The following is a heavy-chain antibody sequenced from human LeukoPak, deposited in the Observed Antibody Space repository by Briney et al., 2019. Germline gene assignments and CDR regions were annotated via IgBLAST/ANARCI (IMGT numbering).Heavy chain of an antibody. V-gene: IGHV5-51*01. CDR2: IYPGDSDT. CDR1: GYSFTSYW. J-gene: IGHJ4*02. D-gene: IGHD1-7*01. CDR3: ARQEGYNWNWVYFDC. Sequence: GESLKISCKGSGYSFTSYWIGWVRQMPGKGLEWMGIIYPGDSDTRYSPSFQGQVTISADKSISTAYLQWSSLKASDTAMYYCARQEGYNWNWVYFDCWGQGTLVTVSS.